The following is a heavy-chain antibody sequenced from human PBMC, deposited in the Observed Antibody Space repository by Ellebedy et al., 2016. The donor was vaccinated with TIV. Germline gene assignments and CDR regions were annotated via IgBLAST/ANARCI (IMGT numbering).Heavy chain of an antibody. CDR3: ARGSSTSWYGGAFDI. V-gene: IGHV1-18*04. J-gene: IGHJ3*02. CDR1: GFTLTSYG. Sequence: AASVKVSCKASGFTLTSYGSNWVRQAPGQGLEWMGWISGKNGNTNYAQKVQGRLTLTTDTSTNTAYMELRNLRTDDTAVYYCARGSSTSWYGGAFDIWGQGTMVTVSS. D-gene: IGHD6-13*01. CDR2: ISGKNGNT.